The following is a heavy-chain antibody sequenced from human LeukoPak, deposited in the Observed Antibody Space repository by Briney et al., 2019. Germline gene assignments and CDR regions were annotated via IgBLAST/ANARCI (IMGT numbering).Heavy chain of an antibody. D-gene: IGHD2-2*02. Sequence: SETLSLTCTVSGGSISSYYWSWIRQPPGKGLEWIGYIYYSGSTNYNPSLKSRVTISVDTSKNQFSLKLSSVTAADTAVYYCARGLRCSSTSCYTGGNFDYWGQGTLVTVSS. J-gene: IGHJ4*02. CDR3: ARGLRCSSTSCYTGGNFDY. V-gene: IGHV4-59*08. CDR1: GGSISSYY. CDR2: IYYSGST.